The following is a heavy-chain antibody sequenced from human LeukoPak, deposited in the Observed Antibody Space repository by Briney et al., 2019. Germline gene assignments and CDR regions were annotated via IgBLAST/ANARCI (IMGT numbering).Heavy chain of an antibody. CDR1: GFTFNAYA. Sequence: PGRSLRLSCAASGFTFNAYAMHWARQAPGKGLEWVGIILNDGSKGYYADSVKGRFTISRDNSRNTLYLQMNSLRPEDTAIYYCARINDYYDSSGYYYYYYGMDVWGQGTTVTVSS. J-gene: IGHJ6*02. D-gene: IGHD3-22*01. CDR2: ILNDGSKG. V-gene: IGHV3-30-3*01. CDR3: ARINDYYDSSGYYYYYYGMDV.